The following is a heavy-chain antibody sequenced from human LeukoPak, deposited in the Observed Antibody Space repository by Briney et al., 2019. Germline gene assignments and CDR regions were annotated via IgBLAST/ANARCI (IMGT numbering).Heavy chain of an antibody. J-gene: IGHJ4*02. CDR2: IYYSGST. V-gene: IGHV4-59*12. D-gene: IGHD3-9*01. Sequence: SETLSLTCTVSGGSISSYYWSWIRQPPGKGLEWIGNIYYSGSTYYNPSLKSRVTISVDTSKNQFSLKLSSVTAADTAVYYCARETYSDILTGSYYFDYWGQGTLVTVSS. CDR1: GGSISSYY. CDR3: ARETYSDILTGSYYFDY.